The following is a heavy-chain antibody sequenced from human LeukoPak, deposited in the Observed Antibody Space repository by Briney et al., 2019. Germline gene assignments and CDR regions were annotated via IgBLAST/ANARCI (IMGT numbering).Heavy chain of an antibody. CDR2: IYHTGST. CDR1: GGSISSGLYS. V-gene: IGHV4-30-2*01. J-gene: IGHJ5*02. Sequence: SETLSLTCDVSGGSISSGLYSWSWVRPPLGKGLEWVGDIYHTGSTYYNPSLKSRVTISVDTSKNQFSLRLSSVTAADTAVYYCARLQYCSGTSCYWFDPWGQGTLVTVSS. D-gene: IGHD2-2*01. CDR3: ARLQYCSGTSCYWFDP.